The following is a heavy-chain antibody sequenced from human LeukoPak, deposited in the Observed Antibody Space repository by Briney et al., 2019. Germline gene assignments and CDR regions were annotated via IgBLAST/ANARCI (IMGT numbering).Heavy chain of an antibody. J-gene: IGHJ4*02. CDR1: GYTFTSYD. Sequence: ASVKVSCKASGYTFTSYDINWVRQATGQGLEWMGWMNPNSGNTGYAQKFQGRVTMTEDTSTDTAYMELSSLRSEDTAVYYCATDLTGSYYFDYWGQGTLVTVSS. CDR2: MNPNSGNT. CDR3: ATDLTGSYYFDY. V-gene: IGHV1-8*02. D-gene: IGHD7-27*01.